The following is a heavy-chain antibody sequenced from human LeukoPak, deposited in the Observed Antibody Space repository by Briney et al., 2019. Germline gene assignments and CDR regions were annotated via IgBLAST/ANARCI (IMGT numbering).Heavy chain of an antibody. CDR3: ATLRNWNDGRVTGYYGMDV. V-gene: IGHV1-24*01. J-gene: IGHJ6*02. CDR1: GYTLTELS. D-gene: IGHD1-1*01. CDR2: FDPEDGET. Sequence: ASVKVSCKVSGYTLTELSMHWVRQAPGKGLEWMGGFDPEDGETIYAQKFQGRVTMTEDTSTDTAYMELSSLRSEDTAVYYCATLRNWNDGRVTGYYGMDVWGQGTTVTVSS.